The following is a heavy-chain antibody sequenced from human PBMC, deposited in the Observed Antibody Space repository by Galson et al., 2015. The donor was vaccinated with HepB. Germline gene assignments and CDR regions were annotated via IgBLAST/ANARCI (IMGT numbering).Heavy chain of an antibody. CDR3: ANAYY. CDR2: IKQDGTTR. J-gene: IGHJ4*02. Sequence: SLRLSCAASGFTFSNYSMTWVRQAPGKGLEWVAKIKQDGTTRYYVDSVKGRFTISRDNAKNSLYLQMNSLRAEDTAVYYCANAYYWGQGTLVTVSS. V-gene: IGHV3-7*01. CDR1: GFTFSNYS.